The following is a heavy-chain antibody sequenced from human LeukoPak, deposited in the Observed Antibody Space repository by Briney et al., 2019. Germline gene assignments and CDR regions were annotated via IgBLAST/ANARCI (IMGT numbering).Heavy chain of an antibody. CDR1: GFTFSSYW. CDR3: ARKLTYGDPFY. D-gene: IGHD4-17*01. J-gene: IGHJ4*02. CDR2: ISPDGRTT. V-gene: IGHV3-74*01. Sequence: GGSLRLSCAASGFTFSSYWMHWVRHAPGKGLVWVSRISPDGRTTNFADSVKGRFTIFRDNAKNTLFLQMNNLRADDTAVYYCARKLTYGDPFYWGQGTLVTVSS.